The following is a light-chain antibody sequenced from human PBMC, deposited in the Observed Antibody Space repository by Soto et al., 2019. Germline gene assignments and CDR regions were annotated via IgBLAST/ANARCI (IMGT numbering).Light chain of an antibody. V-gene: IGKV1-39*01. J-gene: IGKJ5*01. Sequence: DIQMTQSPSSLSASVGDRVTITCRASQSITSYLNWFQQKPGKAPKLLIYAVSNLQSGVPSRFSGSGSGTDFTLTISSLQPEDFATYYCQQSYSTPTSITFGQGKRLEIK. CDR2: AVS. CDR1: QSITSY. CDR3: QQSYSTPTSIT.